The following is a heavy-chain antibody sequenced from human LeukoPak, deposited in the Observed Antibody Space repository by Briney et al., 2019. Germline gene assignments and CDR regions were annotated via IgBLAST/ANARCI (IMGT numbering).Heavy chain of an antibody. J-gene: IGHJ5*02. D-gene: IGHD1-1*01. CDR3: ARHGTSGTNLNWFDP. CDR1: GGSISSFY. CDR2: IYYSGST. V-gene: IGHV4-59*01. Sequence: SETLSLTCTVSGGSISSFYWSWIRQPPGKGLEWIGYIYYSGSTNYNPSLRSRVTISVDTSKNQFSLKLSSVTAADTAVYYCARHGTSGTNLNWFDPWGQGTLVTVSS.